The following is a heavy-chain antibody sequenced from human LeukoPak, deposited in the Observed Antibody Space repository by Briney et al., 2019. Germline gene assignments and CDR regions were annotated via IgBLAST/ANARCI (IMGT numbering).Heavy chain of an antibody. CDR1: GGSIDSRIYF. Sequence: SETLSLTCSVSGGSIDSRIYFWGWIRQFPGKGLEWIGNIHYNESTYYNPSLQNRVTMSVDTSNNQFSLSLTSVTAADTAIYYCVRHCPYPPYNWLNPWGQGTLVTVSS. CDR3: VRHCPYPPYNWLNP. V-gene: IGHV4-39*01. J-gene: IGHJ5*02. CDR2: IHYNEST.